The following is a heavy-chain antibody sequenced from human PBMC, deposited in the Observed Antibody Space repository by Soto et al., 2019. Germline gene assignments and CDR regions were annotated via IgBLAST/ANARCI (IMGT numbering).Heavy chain of an antibody. Sequence: QVQLVQSGAEVKKPGSSVKVSCKASGGTFSSYAISWVRQAPGQGLEWMGGIIPIFGTANYAQKFQGRVTITADESTSTAYMELSSLRSEDTAVYYCARGKRDSGSYQALPSHVGDYWGQGTLVTVSS. J-gene: IGHJ4*02. CDR3: ARGKRDSGSYQALPSHVGDY. CDR1: GGTFSSYA. V-gene: IGHV1-69*01. CDR2: IIPIFGTA. D-gene: IGHD1-26*01.